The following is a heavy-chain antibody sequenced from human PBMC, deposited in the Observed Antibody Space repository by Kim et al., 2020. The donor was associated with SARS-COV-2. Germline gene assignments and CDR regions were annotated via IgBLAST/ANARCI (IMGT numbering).Heavy chain of an antibody. V-gene: IGHV4-4*02. CDR2: IYHSGST. CDR1: GGSISSSNW. J-gene: IGHJ3*02. Sequence: SETLSLTCAVSGGSISSSNWWSWVRQPPGKGLEWIGEIYHSGSTNYNPSLKSRVTISVDKSKNQFSLKLSSVTAADTAVYYCACFYDSSGYLTRQQPTPDAFDIWGQGTMVTVSS. CDR3: ACFYDSSGYLTRQQPTPDAFDI. D-gene: IGHD3-22*01.